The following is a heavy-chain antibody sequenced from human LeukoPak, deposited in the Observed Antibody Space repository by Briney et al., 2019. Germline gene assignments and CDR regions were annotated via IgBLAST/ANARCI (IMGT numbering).Heavy chain of an antibody. CDR1: GFTFSSYW. Sequence: GGSLRLSCAASGFTFSSYWMSWVRQAPGKGLEWVANIRQDESEKYYVDSVKGRFTISRDNAKNSLYLQMNSLRAEDTAVYYCARDKIEGPTKLDYWGQGILVTVSS. CDR3: ARDKIEGPTKLDY. D-gene: IGHD1-1*01. J-gene: IGHJ4*02. V-gene: IGHV3-7*01. CDR2: IRQDESEK.